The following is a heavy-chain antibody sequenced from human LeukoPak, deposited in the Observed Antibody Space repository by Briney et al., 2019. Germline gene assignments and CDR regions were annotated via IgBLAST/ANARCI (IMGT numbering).Heavy chain of an antibody. J-gene: IGHJ5*02. CDR3: ARGRMVRGNWFDP. V-gene: IGHV1-8*01. Sequence: GASVKVSCKASGYTFTSYDINWVRQATGQGLEWMGWMNPNSGNTGYAQKFQGRVTMTWNTSISTAYMELSSLRSEDTAVYYCARGRMVRGNWFDPWGQGTLVTVSS. CDR2: MNPNSGNT. CDR1: GYTFTSYD. D-gene: IGHD3-10*01.